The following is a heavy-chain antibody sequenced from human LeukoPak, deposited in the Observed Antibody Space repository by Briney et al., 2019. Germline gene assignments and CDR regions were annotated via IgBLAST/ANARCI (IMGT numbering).Heavy chain of an antibody. CDR2: IWYDGSNK. V-gene: IGHV3-33*01. CDR3: ARDSNYYDSSGYYFG. D-gene: IGHD3-22*01. J-gene: IGHJ4*02. Sequence: PGGSLRLSCAASGFTFSSYGMHWVRQAPGKGLEWVAVIWYDGSNKYYADSVKGRFTISRDNSKNTLYLQMNSLRAEDTAAYYCARDSNYYDSSGYYFGWGQGTLVTVSS. CDR1: GFTFSSYG.